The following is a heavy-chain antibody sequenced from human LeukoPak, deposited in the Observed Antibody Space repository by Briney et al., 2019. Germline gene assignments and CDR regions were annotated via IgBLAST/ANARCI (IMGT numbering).Heavy chain of an antibody. CDR3: ARGLRGFGESYYFDY. J-gene: IGHJ4*02. Sequence: SQTLSLTCTVSDYSISSGYYWGWIRQPPGKGLEWIGSIYHSGSTYYNPSLKSRVTISVDTSKNQFSLRLSSVTAADTAVYYCARGLRGFGESYYFDYWGQGTLVTVSS. V-gene: IGHV4-38-2*02. D-gene: IGHD3-10*01. CDR2: IYHSGST. CDR1: DYSISSGYY.